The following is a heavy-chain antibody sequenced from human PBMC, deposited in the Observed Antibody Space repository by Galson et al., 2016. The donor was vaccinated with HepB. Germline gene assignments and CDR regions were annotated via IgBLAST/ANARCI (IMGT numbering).Heavy chain of an antibody. V-gene: IGHV1-2*02. Sequence: SVKVSCKASGYTLTDYYIHWVRQAPGQGLEWMGWINPNSGGTNYAQKFQGRVTMTRDTSISTAYMELSGLKSDDTAVYYCARVFTMVRGVTNTFYYYGMDVWGQGTTVTVYS. CDR2: INPNSGGT. CDR1: GYTLTDYY. D-gene: IGHD3-10*01. CDR3: ARVFTMVRGVTNTFYYYGMDV. J-gene: IGHJ6*02.